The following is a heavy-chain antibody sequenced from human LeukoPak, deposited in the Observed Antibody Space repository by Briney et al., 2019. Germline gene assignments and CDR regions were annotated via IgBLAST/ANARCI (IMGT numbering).Heavy chain of an antibody. V-gene: IGHV4-59*08. CDR2: IYYSGGT. D-gene: IGHD2-21*02. Sequence: SETLTLTCTVSGGSVSSYYWSWIRQPPGKGLEWIAYIYYSGGTKYNPSLKSRVTISLDRSKNQFSLKLRSVTAADTAVYYCARLQVHCGGDCYTRWFDPWGQGTLVTVSS. J-gene: IGHJ5*02. CDR1: GGSVSSYY. CDR3: ARLQVHCGGDCYTRWFDP.